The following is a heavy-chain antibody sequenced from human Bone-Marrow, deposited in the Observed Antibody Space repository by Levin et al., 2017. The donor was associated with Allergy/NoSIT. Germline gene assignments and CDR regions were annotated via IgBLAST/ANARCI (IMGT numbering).Heavy chain of an antibody. V-gene: IGHV1-2*06. Sequence: ASVKVSCKASGYTFTGYYMHWVRQAPGQGLEWMGRINPNSGGTNYAQKLQGRVTMTRDTSISTAYMELCRLRSDDTAVYYCARADCSGGSCYSYRGVYWFDPWGQGTLVTVSS. D-gene: IGHD2-15*01. CDR1: GYTFTGYY. CDR2: INPNSGGT. CDR3: ARADCSGGSCYSYRGVYWFDP. J-gene: IGHJ5*02.